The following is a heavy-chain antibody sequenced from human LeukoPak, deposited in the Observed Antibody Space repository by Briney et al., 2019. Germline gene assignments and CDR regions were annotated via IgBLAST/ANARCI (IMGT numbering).Heavy chain of an antibody. Sequence: SETLSLTCTVSGGSISSSSYYWGWIRQPPGKGLEWIGSIYYSGSTYYNPSLKSRVTISVDTSKNQFSLKLSSVTAADTAVYYCARVLGVVVVAATRDDAFDIWGQGTMVTISS. V-gene: IGHV4-39*07. CDR3: ARVLGVVVVAATRDDAFDI. J-gene: IGHJ3*02. D-gene: IGHD2-15*01. CDR2: IYYSGST. CDR1: GGSISSSSYY.